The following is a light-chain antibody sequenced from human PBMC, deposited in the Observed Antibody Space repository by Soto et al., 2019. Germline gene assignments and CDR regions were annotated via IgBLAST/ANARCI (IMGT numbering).Light chain of an antibody. CDR3: SSYGGSNNFVI. CDR2: EVS. CDR1: SSDVGGYNY. Sequence: QSALTQPPSASGSPGQSVTISCTGTSSDVGGYNYVSWYQQHPGKDPKLMIYEVSQRPSGVPDRFSGSKSGNTASLTVSGLQAEDEGDYYCSSYGGSNNFVILGGGTKLTVL. J-gene: IGLJ2*01. V-gene: IGLV2-8*01.